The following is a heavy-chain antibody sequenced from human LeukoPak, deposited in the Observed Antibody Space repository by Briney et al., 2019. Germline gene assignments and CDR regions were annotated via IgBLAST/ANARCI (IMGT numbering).Heavy chain of an antibody. CDR1: GFTFSSYG. V-gene: IGHV3-30*02. Sequence: GGSLRLSCAASGFTFSSYGMHWVRQAPGKGLDWVAFIRYDGSNKYYADSVKGRFTISRDNSKNTLYLQMNSLRAEDTAVYYCAKDPGGSSSSWGFDYWGQGTLVTVSS. D-gene: IGHD6-6*01. CDR3: AKDPGGSSSSWGFDY. CDR2: IRYDGSNK. J-gene: IGHJ4*02.